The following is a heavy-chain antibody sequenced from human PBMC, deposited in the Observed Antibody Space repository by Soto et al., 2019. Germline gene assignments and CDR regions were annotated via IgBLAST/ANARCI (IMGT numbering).Heavy chain of an antibody. V-gene: IGHV3-23*01. CDR2: ISGSGGST. D-gene: IGHD3-3*01. CDR3: AKAGKGFEDFWTPPAHV. J-gene: IGHJ6*02. Sequence: SLRLSCAASGFTFSSYAMSWVRQAPGKGLEWVSAISGSGGSTYYADSVKGRFTISRDNPKNTLYLQMNSLRAEDTAVYYCAKAGKGFEDFWTPPAHVWGQVTTVTVSS. CDR1: GFTFSSYA.